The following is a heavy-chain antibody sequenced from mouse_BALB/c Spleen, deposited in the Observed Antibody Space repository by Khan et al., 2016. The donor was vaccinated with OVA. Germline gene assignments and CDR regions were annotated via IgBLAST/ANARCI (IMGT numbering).Heavy chain of an antibody. CDR2: IDPYDSET. Sequence: QVQLQQPGPELVRPGTSVRLSCKASGYTFTSYWMNWIKQRPEQGLEWIGRIDPYDSETHYNQKFKDKAILTVDKSSNPAYMQLSSLTSEDSAVYYCARNPFAYWGQGTLVTVSA. CDR1: GYTFTSYW. CDR3: ARNPFAY. V-gene: IGHV1-52*01. J-gene: IGHJ3*01.